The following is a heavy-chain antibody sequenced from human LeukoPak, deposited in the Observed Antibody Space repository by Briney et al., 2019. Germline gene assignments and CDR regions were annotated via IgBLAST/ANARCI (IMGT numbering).Heavy chain of an antibody. CDR3: ASPLAAAGALGY. J-gene: IGHJ4*02. CDR2: IYYSGST. Sequence: SETLSLICTVSGGSISSSSYYWGWIRQPPGKGLEWIGSIYYSGSTYYNPSLKSRVTISVDTSKNQFSLKLSSVTAADTAVYYCASPLAAAGALGYWGQGTLVTVSS. D-gene: IGHD6-13*01. CDR1: GGSISSSSYY. V-gene: IGHV4-39*07.